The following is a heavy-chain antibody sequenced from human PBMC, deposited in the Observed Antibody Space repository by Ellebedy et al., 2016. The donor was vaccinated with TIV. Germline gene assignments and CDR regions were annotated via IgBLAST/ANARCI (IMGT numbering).Heavy chain of an antibody. Sequence: ASVKVSCKASGYTFTSYAMHWVRQAPGQRLEWMGWINAGNGNTKYSQKFQGRVTITRDTSASTAYMELSSLRSEDTAVYYCARAFLLVVAATVNWFDPWGQGTLVTVSS. D-gene: IGHD2-15*01. CDR2: INAGNGNT. V-gene: IGHV1-3*01. CDR3: ARAFLLVVAATVNWFDP. CDR1: GYTFTSYA. J-gene: IGHJ5*02.